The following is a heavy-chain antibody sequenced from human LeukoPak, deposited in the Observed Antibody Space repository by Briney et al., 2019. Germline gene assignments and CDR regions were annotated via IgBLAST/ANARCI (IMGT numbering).Heavy chain of an antibody. D-gene: IGHD5-12*01. CDR1: GGSISSYY. V-gene: IGHV4-59*01. CDR3: ASSGKSRGYSGYDSRGYYYYGMDV. J-gene: IGHJ6*02. Sequence: PSETLSLTCTVSGGSISSYYWSWIRQPPGKGLEWIGYIYYSGSTNYNPSLKSRVTISVDTFKNQFSLKLSSVTAADTAVYYCASSGKSRGYSGYDSRGYYYYGMDVWGQGTTVTVSS. CDR2: IYYSGST.